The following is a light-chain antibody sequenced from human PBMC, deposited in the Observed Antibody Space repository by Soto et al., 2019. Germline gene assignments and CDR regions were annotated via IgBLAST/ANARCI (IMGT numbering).Light chain of an antibody. J-gene: IGLJ1*01. CDR3: YSYAGENLYV. CDR2: EGT. CDR1: GSDAGSYNL. Sequence: QSVLTQPASVSASPGQSITIPCTGTGSDAGSYNLVSWFQQHPGKAPKLLIYEGTKRPSGLSERFSGSKSGNTASLTISGLQAEDDADYYCYSYAGENLYVFGTGTKV. V-gene: IGLV2-23*01.